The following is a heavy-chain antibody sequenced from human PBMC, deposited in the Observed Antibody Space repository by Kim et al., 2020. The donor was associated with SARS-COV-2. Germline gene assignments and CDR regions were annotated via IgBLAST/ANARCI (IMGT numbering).Heavy chain of an antibody. CDR2: ISYDGSNK. V-gene: IGHV3-30*18. CDR1: GFTFSSYG. CDR3: AKDSAVAGTFYYYGMDV. J-gene: IGHJ6*02. D-gene: IGHD6-19*01. Sequence: GGSLRISCAASGFTFSSYGMHWVRQAPGKGLEWVAVISYDGSNKYYADSVKGRFTISRDNSKNTLYLQMNSLRAEDTAVYYCAKDSAVAGTFYYYGMDVWGQGTTVTVSS.